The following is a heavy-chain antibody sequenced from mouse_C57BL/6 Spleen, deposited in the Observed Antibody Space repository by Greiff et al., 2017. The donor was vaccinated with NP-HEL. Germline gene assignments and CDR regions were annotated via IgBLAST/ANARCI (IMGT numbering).Heavy chain of an antibody. V-gene: IGHV5-9-1*02. Sequence: EVQGVESGEGLVKPGGSLKLSCAASGFTFSSYAMSWVRQTPEKRLEWVAYISSGGDYIYYADTVKGRFTISRDNARNTLYLQMSSLHSENTAMYYCTRERDYYGSSYVDYWGQGTTLTVSS. CDR2: ISSGGDYI. J-gene: IGHJ2*01. CDR3: TRERDYYGSSYVDY. CDR1: GFTFSSYA. D-gene: IGHD1-1*01.